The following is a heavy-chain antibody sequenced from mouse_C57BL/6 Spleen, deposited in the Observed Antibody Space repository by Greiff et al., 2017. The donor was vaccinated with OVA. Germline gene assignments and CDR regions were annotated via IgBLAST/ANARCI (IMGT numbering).Heavy chain of an antibody. V-gene: IGHV1-64*01. D-gene: IGHD3-3*01. CDR2: IHPNSGST. Sequence: VQLQQPGAELVKPGASVKLSCKASGYTFTSYWMHWVKQRPGQGLEWIGMIHPNSGSTNYNEKFKSKATLTVDKSSSTAYMQLSSLTSEDSAVYYCAREAGTGFAYWGQGTLVTVSA. J-gene: IGHJ3*01. CDR1: GYTFTSYW. CDR3: AREAGTGFAY.